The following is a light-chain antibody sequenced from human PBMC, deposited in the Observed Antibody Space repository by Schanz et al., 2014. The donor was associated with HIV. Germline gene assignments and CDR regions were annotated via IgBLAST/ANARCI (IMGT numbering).Light chain of an antibody. J-gene: IGLJ3*02. CDR3: SSYTSRATWV. CDR1: SRDIGSYNF. V-gene: IGLV2-14*01. CDR2: EVN. Sequence: QSALTQPASVSGSPGQSITISCTGTSRDIGSYNFVSWYQHHPAEPPKLIIYEVNKRPSGVPNRFSGSKSGNTASLTISGLQAEDEADYFCSSYTSRATWVFGGGTKVTVL.